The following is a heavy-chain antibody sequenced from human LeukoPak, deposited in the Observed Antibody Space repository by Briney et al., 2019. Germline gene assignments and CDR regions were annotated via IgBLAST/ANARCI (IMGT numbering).Heavy chain of an antibody. D-gene: IGHD3-16*02. CDR1: GGSISSYY. J-gene: IGHJ4*02. CDR2: IYYSGST. V-gene: IGHV4-59*01. Sequence: SETLSLTCTVSGGSISSYYWSWIRQPPGKGLEWIGYIYYSGSTNYNPSLKSRVTISVDTSKNQFSLKLSSVTAADTAVYYCARVGGFMYTFGGVIVPPNFDYWGQGTLVTVSS. CDR3: ARVGGFMYTFGGVIVPPNFDY.